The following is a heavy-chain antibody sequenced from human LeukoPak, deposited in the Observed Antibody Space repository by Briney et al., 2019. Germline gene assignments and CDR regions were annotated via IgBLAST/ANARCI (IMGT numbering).Heavy chain of an antibody. Sequence: PSETLSLTCAVYGGSFSGYYWSWIRQPPGKGLEWIGEINHSGSTNYNPSLKSRVTISVDTSKNQFSLKLSSVTAADTAVYYCARERRSHYYYYGMDVWGQGTTVTVSS. V-gene: IGHV4-34*01. D-gene: IGHD1-14*01. CDR3: ARERRSHYYYYGMDV. J-gene: IGHJ6*02. CDR1: GGSFSGYY. CDR2: INHSGST.